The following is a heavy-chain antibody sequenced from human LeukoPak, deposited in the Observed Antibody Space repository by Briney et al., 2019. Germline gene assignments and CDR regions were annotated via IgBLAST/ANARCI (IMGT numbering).Heavy chain of an antibody. V-gene: IGHV3-33*01. J-gene: IGHJ6*02. CDR3: ARENYDILTYFGTGMDV. Sequence: GGSLRLSCAASGFTFSSYGMHWVRQAPGKGLEWVAVIWYDGSNKYYADSVKGRFTISRDNSKNTLYLQMNSLRAEDTAVYYCARENYDILTYFGTGMDVWGQGTTVTVSS. CDR1: GFTFSSYG. CDR2: IWYDGSNK. D-gene: IGHD3-9*01.